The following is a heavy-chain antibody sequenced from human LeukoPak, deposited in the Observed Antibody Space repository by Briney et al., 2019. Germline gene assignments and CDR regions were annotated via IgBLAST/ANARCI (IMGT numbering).Heavy chain of an antibody. J-gene: IGHJ4*02. D-gene: IGHD3-22*01. V-gene: IGHV1-69*04. CDR1: GGTFSSYA. CDR2: IIPILGIA. Sequence: SVKVSCKASGGTFSSYAISWVRQAPGQWLEWMGRIIPILGIANYAQKFQGRVTITADKSTSTAYMELSSLRSEDTAVYYCALGHYYDSSGYYYGYWGQGTLVTVSS. CDR3: ALGHYYDSSGYYYGY.